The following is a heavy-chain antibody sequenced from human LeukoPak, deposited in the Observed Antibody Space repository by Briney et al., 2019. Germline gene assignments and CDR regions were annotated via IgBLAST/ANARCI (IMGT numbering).Heavy chain of an antibody. CDR3: AREIVGATNAFDI. J-gene: IGHJ3*02. V-gene: IGHV4-39*07. CDR2: IYYSGST. CDR1: GGSISSSSYY. D-gene: IGHD1-26*01. Sequence: PSETLSLTCTVSGGSISSSSYYWGWIRQPPVKGLEWIGSIYYSGSTYYNPSLKSRVTISVDTSKNQFSLKLSSVTAADTAVYYCAREIVGATNAFDIWGQGAMVTVSS.